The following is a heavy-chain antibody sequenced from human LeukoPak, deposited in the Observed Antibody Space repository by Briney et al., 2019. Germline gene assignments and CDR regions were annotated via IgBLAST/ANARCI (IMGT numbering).Heavy chain of an antibody. J-gene: IGHJ4*02. V-gene: IGHV5-10-1*01. CDR3: ARRRYCSSTSCCSLMDY. D-gene: IGHD2-2*01. CDR1: GYSFTSYW. Sequence: GESLKISCKGSGYSFTSYWISWVRQMPGKGLEWMGRIDPSDSYTNYSPSFQGHVTISADKSISTAYLQWSSLKASDTAMYYCARRRYCSSTSCCSLMDYWGQGTLVTVSS. CDR2: IDPSDSYT.